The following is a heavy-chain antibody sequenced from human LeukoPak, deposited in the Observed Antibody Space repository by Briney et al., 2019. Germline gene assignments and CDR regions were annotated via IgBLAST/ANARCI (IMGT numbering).Heavy chain of an antibody. CDR3: ARSDRFDP. Sequence: GGSLRLSCATSGFNFSPYWMHWVRQAPGKGLEWVSRIKGDGSSTTYAASVKGRFTISRDNAKNTLLLQMNSLRDEDTAVYYCARSDRFDPWGQGTLVTVSS. J-gene: IGHJ5*02. CDR1: GFNFSPYW. D-gene: IGHD2-21*02. V-gene: IGHV3-74*01. CDR2: IKGDGSST.